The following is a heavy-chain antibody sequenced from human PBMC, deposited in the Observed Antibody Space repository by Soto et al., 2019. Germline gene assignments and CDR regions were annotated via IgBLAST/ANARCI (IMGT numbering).Heavy chain of an antibody. V-gene: IGHV3-23*01. Sequence: GGCLRRSCAASGFTFSSYAMSWVRQAPGKGLEWVSAISGSGGSTYYADSVKGRFTISRDNSKNMLYLQMNSLRAEDTAVYYCANRLRDGYNQFDYWGQGTLVTVSS. CDR1: GFTFSSYA. D-gene: IGHD5-12*01. CDR2: ISGSGGST. CDR3: ANRLRDGYNQFDY. J-gene: IGHJ4*02.